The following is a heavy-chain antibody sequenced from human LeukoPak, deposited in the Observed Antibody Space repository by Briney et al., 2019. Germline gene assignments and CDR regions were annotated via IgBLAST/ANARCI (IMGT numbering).Heavy chain of an antibody. CDR2: VNHSGST. CDR1: GGSFSGYY. Sequence: SETLSLTCAVYGGSFSGYYWSWIRQPPGKGLEWIGEVNHSGSTNYNPSLKSRVTISVDTSKNQFSLKLSSVTAADTAIYYCARDFSSSSTVYYYYYMDVWGKGTTVTVSS. J-gene: IGHJ6*03. V-gene: IGHV4-34*01. D-gene: IGHD6-6*01. CDR3: ARDFSSSSTVYYYYYMDV.